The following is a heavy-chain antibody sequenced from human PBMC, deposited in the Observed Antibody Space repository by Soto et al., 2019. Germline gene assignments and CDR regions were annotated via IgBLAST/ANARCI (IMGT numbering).Heavy chain of an antibody. J-gene: IGHJ6*02. V-gene: IGHV5-51*01. CDR1: GYSFTSYW. Sequence: PGESLKISCKGSGYSFTSYWIGWVRQMPGKGLEWMGIIYPGDSDTRYSPSFQGQVTISAGKSISTAYLQWSSLKASDTAMYYCARAYDSSGYYYDYYGMDVWGQGTTVTVSS. CDR3: ARAYDSSGYYYDYYGMDV. D-gene: IGHD3-22*01. CDR2: IYPGDSDT.